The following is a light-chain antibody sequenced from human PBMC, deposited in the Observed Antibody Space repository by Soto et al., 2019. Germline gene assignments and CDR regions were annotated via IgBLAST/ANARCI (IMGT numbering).Light chain of an antibody. Sequence: DIVMTQSPLFLPVTPGEPASITCRSSQSLLHSNGYNYLDWYLQKPGQSPQLLIYLGSTRASGVPDRFSGSGSGTDFTLTISSLQPEDSATYYCQQSYSHPYTFGQGTKVDIK. J-gene: IGKJ2*01. CDR3: QQSYSHPYT. V-gene: IGKV2-28*01. CDR2: LGS. CDR1: QSLLHSNGYNY.